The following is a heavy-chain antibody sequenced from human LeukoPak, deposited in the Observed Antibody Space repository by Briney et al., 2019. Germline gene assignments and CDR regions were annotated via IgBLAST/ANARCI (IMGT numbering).Heavy chain of an antibody. CDR3: ARKALPGNWFDP. Sequence: PSETLSLTCTVSGDSISTYYWSWIRQPAGKGLEWIGRIFTSGSTNYNPSLKSRVTMSLDTSKNQFSLKLSSVTAADTAVHYCARKALPGNWFDPWGQGALVTVSS. CDR1: GDSISTYY. J-gene: IGHJ5*02. CDR2: IFTSGST. V-gene: IGHV4-4*07.